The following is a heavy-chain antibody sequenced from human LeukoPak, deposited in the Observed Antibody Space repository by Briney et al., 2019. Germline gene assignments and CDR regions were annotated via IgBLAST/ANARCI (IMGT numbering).Heavy chain of an antibody. D-gene: IGHD3-22*01. CDR3: AKLITMIVVVIFDY. J-gene: IGHJ4*02. Sequence: PSETLSLTCTVSGGSMTSYYWSWVRQAPGKGLEWVSAISGSGGSTYYADSVKGRFTISRDNSKNTLYLQMNSLRAEDTAVYYCAKLITMIVVVIFDYWGQGTLVTVSS. CDR2: ISGSGGST. V-gene: IGHV3-23*01. CDR1: GGSMTSYY.